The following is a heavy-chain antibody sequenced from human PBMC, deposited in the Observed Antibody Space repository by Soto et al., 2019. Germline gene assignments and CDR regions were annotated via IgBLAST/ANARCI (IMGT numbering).Heavy chain of an antibody. J-gene: IGHJ4*02. V-gene: IGHV3-23*01. CDR1: GFTFRNNV. CDR3: AKNGLDNSPSAIDS. Sequence: PVGSLRLSCAASGFTFRNNVLSWVRQAPGKGLDWVSGITGSGRDTYYADSVKGRFTISRDNSKNMVFLQMNSLRAEDTALYYCAKNGLDNSPSAIDSWGPGTLLTV. D-gene: IGHD2-8*01. CDR2: ITGSGRDT.